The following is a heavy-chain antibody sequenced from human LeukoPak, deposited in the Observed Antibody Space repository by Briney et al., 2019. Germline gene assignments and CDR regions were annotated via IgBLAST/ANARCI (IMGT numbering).Heavy chain of an antibody. J-gene: IGHJ2*01. D-gene: IGHD4-17*01. V-gene: IGHV4-61*05. CDR2: IYYSGST. CDR3: ARGYGDYLMGYFDL. Sequence: PSETLSLTCTVSGGSISSSSYYWGWIRQPPGKGLEWIGYIYYSGSTNYNPSLKSRVTISVDMSKNQFSLKLSSVTAADTAVYYCARGYGDYLMGYFDLWGRGTLVTVSS. CDR1: GGSISSSSYY.